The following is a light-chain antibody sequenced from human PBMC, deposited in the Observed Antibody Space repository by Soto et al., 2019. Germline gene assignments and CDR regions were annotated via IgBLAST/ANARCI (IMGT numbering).Light chain of an antibody. CDR1: QSVRTY. V-gene: IGKV3-11*01. CDR3: QQRSSWPLT. J-gene: IGKJ4*01. Sequence: EVVLTQSPAPLSLSPGERATLSCRASQSVRTYLAWYQQKPGQAPRLLIHDVSDRATGIPARFSGSGSGTDFTLTISSLEPEEVAVYYCQQRSSWPLTVGGETKVDIK. CDR2: DVS.